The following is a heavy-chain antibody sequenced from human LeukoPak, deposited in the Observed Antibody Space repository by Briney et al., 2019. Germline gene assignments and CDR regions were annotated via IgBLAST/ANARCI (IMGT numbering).Heavy chain of an antibody. J-gene: IGHJ5*02. CDR3: ARGGVDCSGGTCPESWFDP. Sequence: ASVKVSCRASGYAFTNYGIGWMRQAPGQGLEWMGWINAYNGNTNYAQRLQDRVTLTTDTSTSIAYMELRSLGSDDTAVYYCARGGVDCSGGTCPESWFDPWGQGTLVIVSS. CDR2: INAYNGNT. D-gene: IGHD2-15*01. CDR1: GYAFTNYG. V-gene: IGHV1-18*01.